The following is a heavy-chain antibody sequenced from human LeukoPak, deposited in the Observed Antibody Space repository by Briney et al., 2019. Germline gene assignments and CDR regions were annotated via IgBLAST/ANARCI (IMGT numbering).Heavy chain of an antibody. Sequence: ASVKVSCTASGYTFTGYYMHWVRQAPGQGLEWMGRINPNSGGTNYAQKFQGRVTMTRDTSISTAYMELSRLRSDDTAAYYCARGYSGFVERDYWGQGTLVTVSS. V-gene: IGHV1-2*02. CDR2: INPNSGGT. CDR3: ARGYSGFVERDY. J-gene: IGHJ4*02. CDR1: GYTFTGYY. D-gene: IGHD6-19*01.